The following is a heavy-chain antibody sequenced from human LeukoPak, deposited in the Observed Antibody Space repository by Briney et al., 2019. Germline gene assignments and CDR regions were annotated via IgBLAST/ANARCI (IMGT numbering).Heavy chain of an antibody. CDR3: ARVRGGWYFDY. D-gene: IGHD6-19*01. CDR2: IYSGGST. V-gene: IGHV3-53*01. J-gene: IGHJ4*02. CDR1: GFTVSSNY. Sequence: GGSLRLSCAASGFTVSSNYLSWVRQAPGKGLEWVSVIYSGGSTYYSDSVKGRFTISRDNSKTTLYLQMNSLRAEDTAVYYCARVRGGWYFDYWGQGTLVTVSS.